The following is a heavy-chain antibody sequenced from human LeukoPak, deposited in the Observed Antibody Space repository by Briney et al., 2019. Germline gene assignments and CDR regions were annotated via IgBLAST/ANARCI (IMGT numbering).Heavy chain of an antibody. V-gene: IGHV4-59*01. CDR1: GGSISSYY. J-gene: IGHJ3*02. CDR3: ARTTGLSGFIPPTDAFDI. Sequence: PSETLSLTCTVSGGSISSYYWSWIRQPPGKGLEWIGYIYYSGSTNYNPSLKSRVTISVDTSKNQFSLKLSSVTAADTAVYYCARTTGLSGFIPPTDAFDIWGQGTMVTASS. D-gene: IGHD3-22*01. CDR2: IYYSGST.